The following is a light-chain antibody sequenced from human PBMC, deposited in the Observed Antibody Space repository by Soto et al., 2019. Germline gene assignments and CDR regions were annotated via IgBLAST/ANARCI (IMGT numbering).Light chain of an antibody. CDR2: DAS. V-gene: IGKV3-11*01. Sequence: EIVMTQSPAILSVSPGEGATLSCRASQSISSKLAWYQQKPGQAPRLLIYDASNRATGIPARFSGSGSGTDFTLTISSLEPEDFAVYYCQQRSNWPRTFGQGTKVDIK. CDR1: QSISSK. CDR3: QQRSNWPRT. J-gene: IGKJ1*01.